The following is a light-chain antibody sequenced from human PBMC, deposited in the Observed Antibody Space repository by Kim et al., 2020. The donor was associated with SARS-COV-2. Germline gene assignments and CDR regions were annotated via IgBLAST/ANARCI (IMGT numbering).Light chain of an antibody. Sequence: PGERATLSCRASQSVSSMYLAWYQQKPGQAPRLLIYGASSRTTDIPDRFSGSGSGTDFTLTISRLEPEDCAVYYCQQYENSPWTFGQGTKVDIK. CDR1: QSVSSMY. J-gene: IGKJ1*01. CDR2: GAS. CDR3: QQYENSPWT. V-gene: IGKV3-20*01.